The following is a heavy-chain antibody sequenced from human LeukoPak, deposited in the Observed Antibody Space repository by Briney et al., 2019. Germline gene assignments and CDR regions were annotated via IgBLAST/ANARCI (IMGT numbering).Heavy chain of an antibody. Sequence: SETLSLTCTVSGGSINNYYWSWIRQPPGKGLEWIGYIHYSGSTNYNPSLKSRVTISVDTSKNQFSLKLSSVTAADTAVYYCASHRITMVRGVSWFDPWGRGTLVTVSS. V-gene: IGHV4-59*12. D-gene: IGHD3-10*01. CDR1: GGSINNYY. CDR2: IHYSGST. CDR3: ASHRITMVRGVSWFDP. J-gene: IGHJ5*02.